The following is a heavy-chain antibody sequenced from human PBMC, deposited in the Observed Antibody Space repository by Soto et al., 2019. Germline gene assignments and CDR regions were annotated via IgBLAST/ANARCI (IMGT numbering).Heavy chain of an antibody. CDR1: VRSFSGYY. V-gene: IGHV4-34*01. J-gene: IGHJ4*02. CDR2: INHSGST. D-gene: IGHD3-10*01. Sequence: WETLSLTCAVFVRSFSGYYWIWIRHPPGKGLEWIGEINHSGSTNYSPSLKCRVAISVDTSNNQFVLELSCVTAAEAAVYYCARGSIESRGSYYFDSWGQGTLATVSS. CDR3: ARGSIESRGSYYFDS.